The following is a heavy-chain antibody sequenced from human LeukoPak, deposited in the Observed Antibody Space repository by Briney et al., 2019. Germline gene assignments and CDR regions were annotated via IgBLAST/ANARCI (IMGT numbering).Heavy chain of an antibody. J-gene: IGHJ6*03. Sequence: ASVKVSCKASGYTFTGYYMHWVRQAPGQGLEWMGWINPNSGGTNYAQKVQGRVTMTRDTSISTAYMELSRLRPDDTAVYYCARDKYSYGGGISHYYYYYYMDVWGKGTTVTVSS. V-gene: IGHV1-2*02. CDR1: GYTFTGYY. D-gene: IGHD5-18*01. CDR2: INPNSGGT. CDR3: ARDKYSYGGGISHYYYYYYMDV.